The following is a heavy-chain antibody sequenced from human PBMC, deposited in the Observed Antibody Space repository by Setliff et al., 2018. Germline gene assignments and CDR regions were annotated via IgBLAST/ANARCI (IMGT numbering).Heavy chain of an antibody. J-gene: IGHJ6*03. Sequence: SETLSLTCTVSGDSISSRPFYWGWFRQPAGKELEWIGQIYTSWSTIYNPSLKSRVTILLDTSKNQFSLTLTSVTAADTAVRYCPRMSGFQYIDAWDKGTTVTVSS. V-gene: IGHV4-61*09. D-gene: IGHD3-3*01. CDR1: GDSISSRPFY. CDR3: PRMSGFQYIDA. CDR2: IYTSWST.